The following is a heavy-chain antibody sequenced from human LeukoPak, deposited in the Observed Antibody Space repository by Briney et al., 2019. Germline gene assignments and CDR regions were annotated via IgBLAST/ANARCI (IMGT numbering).Heavy chain of an antibody. J-gene: IGHJ4*02. CDR2: ISYDGSNK. V-gene: IGHV3-30*04. CDR1: GFTFSSYA. CDR3: AGSSEWELLQL. Sequence: GRSLRLSCAASGFTFSSYAMHWVRQAPGKGLEWVAVISYDGSNKYYADPVKGRFTISRDNSKNTLYLLMNSLRAEDTAVYYCAGSSEWELLQLWGQGTLVTVSS. D-gene: IGHD1-26*01.